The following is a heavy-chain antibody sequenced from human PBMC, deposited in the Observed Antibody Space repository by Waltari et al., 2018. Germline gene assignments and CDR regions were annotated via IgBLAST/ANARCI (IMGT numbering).Heavy chain of an antibody. Sequence: QVQLQESGPGLVKPSETLSLTCTVSGGSISSHYWSWIRQPPGKGLEWIGYIYYSGSTNYTPSCKSRVTISVDTAKNQFSLKLSSVTAADTAVYYCATDYDILTGYPAGAFDIWGQGTMVTVSS. CDR3: ATDYDILTGYPAGAFDI. J-gene: IGHJ3*02. D-gene: IGHD3-9*01. V-gene: IGHV4-59*11. CDR2: IYYSGST. CDR1: GGSISSHY.